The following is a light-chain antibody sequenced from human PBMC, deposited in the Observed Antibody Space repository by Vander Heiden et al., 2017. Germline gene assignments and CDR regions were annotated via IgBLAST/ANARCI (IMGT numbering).Light chain of an antibody. J-gene: IGLJ2*01. V-gene: IGLV5-37*01. Sequence: QPVLTQPPSSSASPGESARLTCTLPSDINVGSYNIYWYQQTPGSPPRYLLYYYSDSDKGQGSGVPSRFSGSKDASANTGILLISGLQSEDEADYYCMIWPSNASVVFGGGTKLTGL. CDR1: SDINVGSYN. CDR2: YYSDSDK. CDR3: MIWPSNASVV.